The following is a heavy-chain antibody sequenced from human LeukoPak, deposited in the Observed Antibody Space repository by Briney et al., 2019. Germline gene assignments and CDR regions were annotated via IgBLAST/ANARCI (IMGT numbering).Heavy chain of an antibody. CDR2: ISWNSGSI. J-gene: IGHJ4*02. CDR3: ARVRADITGTTSNFDY. CDR1: GFTFDDYG. V-gene: IGHV3-9*01. D-gene: IGHD1-20*01. Sequence: PGRSLRLSCAASGFTFDDYGMHWVRQAPGKGLERVTGISWNSGSIGYADSVKGRFTIARDNAKNSLYLQMNSLRAEDTAVYYCARVRADITGTTSNFDYWGQGTLVTVSS.